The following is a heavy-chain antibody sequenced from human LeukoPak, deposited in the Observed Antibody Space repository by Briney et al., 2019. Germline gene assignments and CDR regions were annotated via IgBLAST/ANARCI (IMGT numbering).Heavy chain of an antibody. Sequence: QPGGSLRLSCAASGFTFSSYGMHWVRQAPGKGLEWVAVISYDGSNKYYADSVKGRFTISRDNSKNTLYLQMNSLRAEDTAVYYCAKPFYYGSGSYAKTDAFDIWGQGTMVTVSS. CDR1: GFTFSSYG. CDR2: ISYDGSNK. D-gene: IGHD3-10*01. CDR3: AKPFYYGSGSYAKTDAFDI. J-gene: IGHJ3*02. V-gene: IGHV3-30*18.